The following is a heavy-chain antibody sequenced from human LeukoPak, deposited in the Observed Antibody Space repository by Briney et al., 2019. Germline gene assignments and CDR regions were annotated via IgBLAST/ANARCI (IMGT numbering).Heavy chain of an antibody. Sequence: PGGSLRLSCAASGLTFSSYAMSWVRQAPGGGLGWVSAISGSGGATSYADPVKGRFPISRDNSNTALYLQMNSLRAEDTAVDYCAKTVSSGWYLFDYWGQGTLVTVSS. V-gene: IGHV3-23*01. CDR3: AKTVSSGWYLFDY. CDR2: ISGSGGAT. CDR1: GLTFSSYA. J-gene: IGHJ4*02. D-gene: IGHD6-19*01.